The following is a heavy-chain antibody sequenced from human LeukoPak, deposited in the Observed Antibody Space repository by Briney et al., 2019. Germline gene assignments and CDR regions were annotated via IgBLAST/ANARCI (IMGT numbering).Heavy chain of an antibody. D-gene: IGHD3-3*01. CDR1: GGSIGSYY. CDR2: IYYSGTT. CDR3: ASTRHDNYDFWSGYWVGSVWFDP. V-gene: IGHV4-59*01. J-gene: IGHJ5*02. Sequence: SETLSLTCAVSGGSIGSYYLSWLRQPPGRGLEWIGYIYYSGTTNYNPSLKRRVTISVDTSKNQFSLTLTSVTAADTAVYYCASTRHDNYDFWSGYWVGSVWFDPWGQGTLVTVSS.